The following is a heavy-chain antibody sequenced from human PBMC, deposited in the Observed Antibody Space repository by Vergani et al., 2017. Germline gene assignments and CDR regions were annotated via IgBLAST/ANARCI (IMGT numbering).Heavy chain of an antibody. J-gene: IGHJ3*02. Sequence: EVQLVESGGGLVKPGGSLRLSCAASGFTFSSYSMNWVRQAPGKGLEWVSSISSSSSYIYYADSVKGRFTISRDNAKNSLYLQMNSLRAEDTAVYYCARDPSGGPLGDHAFDIWGQGTMVTVSS. CDR2: ISSSSSYI. D-gene: IGHD1-26*01. CDR1: GFTFSSYS. CDR3: ARDPSGGPLGDHAFDI. V-gene: IGHV3-21*01.